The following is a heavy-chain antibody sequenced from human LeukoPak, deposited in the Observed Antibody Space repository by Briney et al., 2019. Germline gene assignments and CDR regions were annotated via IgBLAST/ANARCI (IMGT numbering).Heavy chain of an antibody. CDR1: GFTFSSYT. J-gene: IGHJ4*02. CDR2: ISSSSSDI. Sequence: PGGSLRLSCTASGFTFSSYTMNWVRQAPGKALEWVSLISSSSSDIYYADSVKGRYTISRDNANNSLYLQMSSLRADDTAVYYCARVYYGGSLDYWGQGTLVTVSS. CDR3: ARVYYGGSLDY. D-gene: IGHD4-23*01. V-gene: IGHV3-21*01.